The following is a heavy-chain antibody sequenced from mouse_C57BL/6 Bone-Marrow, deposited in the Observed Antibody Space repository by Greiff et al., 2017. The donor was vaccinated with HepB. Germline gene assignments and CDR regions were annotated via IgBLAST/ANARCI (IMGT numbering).Heavy chain of an antibody. D-gene: IGHD1-1*01. V-gene: IGHV2-2*01. CDR1: GFSLTSYG. CDR3: ARTYYYGSSYGYFDV. CDR2: IWSGGST. J-gene: IGHJ1*03. Sequence: VQLQQSGPGLVQPSQSLSITCTVSGFSLTSYGVHWVRQSPGKGLEWLGVIWSGGSTDYNSAFISRLSISKDNSKSQVFFKMNSLQADDTAIYYYARTYYYGSSYGYFDVWGTGTTVTVSS.